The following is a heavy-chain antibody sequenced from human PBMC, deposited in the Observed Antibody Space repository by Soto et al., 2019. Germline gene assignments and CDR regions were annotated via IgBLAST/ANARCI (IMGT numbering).Heavy chain of an antibody. J-gene: IGHJ4*02. D-gene: IGHD6-19*01. V-gene: IGHV1-18*01. CDR3: ARDSLSTSGWYLGPDY. Sequence: QVQLVQSKSEMKKPGASVRVSCKASGYSISTYGFAWVRQAPGQRLEWLGWISGYNGNTNYAQNLQGRLTMTIDTSTSTAYMELRSLRSDDTAVYFCARDSLSTSGWYLGPDYWGQGTLVTVSS. CDR2: ISGYNGNT. CDR1: GYSISTYG.